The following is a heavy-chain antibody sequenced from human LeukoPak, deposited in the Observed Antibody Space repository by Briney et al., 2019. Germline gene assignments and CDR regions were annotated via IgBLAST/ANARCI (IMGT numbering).Heavy chain of an antibody. CDR2: INHSGST. Sequence: SETLSLTCAVYGGSFSGYYWSWIRQPPGKGLEWIGEINHSGSTNYNPSLKSRATISVDTSKNQFSLKLNSVTAADTAVYYCASLKDYYYMDVWGKGTTVTVSS. CDR1: GGSFSGYY. V-gene: IGHV4-34*01. J-gene: IGHJ6*03. CDR3: ASLKDYYYMDV.